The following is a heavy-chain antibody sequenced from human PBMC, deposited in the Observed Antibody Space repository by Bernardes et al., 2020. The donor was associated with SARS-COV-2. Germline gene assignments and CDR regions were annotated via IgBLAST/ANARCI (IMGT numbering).Heavy chain of an antibody. CDR1: GYIFTNYG. CDR3: VRDGHFPDFWSGYMDF. J-gene: IGHJ4*01. D-gene: IGHD3-3*01. CDR2: IRPKNGNT. Sequence: ASVKVSCKASGYIFTNYGISWVRQAPGQGLEWMGWIRPKNGNTNYAQKVQGRVTMTADTGTNTAYMDLRSLQSDDTAVYYCVRDGHFPDFWSGYMDFWGRGTQVTVSS. V-gene: IGHV1-18*01.